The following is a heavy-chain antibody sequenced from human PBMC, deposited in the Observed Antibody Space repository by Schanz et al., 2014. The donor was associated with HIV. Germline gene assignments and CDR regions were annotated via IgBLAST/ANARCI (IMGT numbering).Heavy chain of an antibody. CDR2: ISYDGSNK. Sequence: VQLLEFGGGSVRPGESLRLSCLASGFTFSNYAMNWVRQAPGKGLEWVAVISYDGSNKYYADSVKGRFTISRDSSKNTLYLQMSSLRAEDTAMYYCARGGIWEWDQPDFDYWGQGTLVTVSS. CDR1: GFTFSNYA. D-gene: IGHD2-15*01. J-gene: IGHJ4*02. CDR3: ARGGIWEWDQPDFDY. V-gene: IGHV3-30-3*01.